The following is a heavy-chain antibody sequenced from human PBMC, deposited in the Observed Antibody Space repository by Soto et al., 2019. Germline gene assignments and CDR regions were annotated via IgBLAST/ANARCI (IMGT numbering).Heavy chain of an antibody. D-gene: IGHD3-10*01. V-gene: IGHV1-8*01. CDR2: MNPNRGNT. Sequence: QVQLVQSGAEVKKPGASVKVSCKASGYTFTSYDINWVRQATGQGLEWMGWMNPNRGNTGYAQKFQGRVTMTRNTSISTAYMELSSLRSEDTAVYYCARERGSGSYYTPWFDPWGQGTLVTVSS. CDR1: GYTFTSYD. CDR3: ARERGSGSYYTPWFDP. J-gene: IGHJ5*02.